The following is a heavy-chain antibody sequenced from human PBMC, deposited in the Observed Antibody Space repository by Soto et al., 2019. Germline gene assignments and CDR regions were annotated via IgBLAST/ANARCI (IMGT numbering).Heavy chain of an antibody. CDR1: GGTFSSYA. D-gene: IGHD2-8*01. CDR3: AREHLGYCTNGVCYGMDV. V-gene: IGHV1-69*13. J-gene: IGHJ6*02. CDR2: IIPIFGTA. Sequence: SVKVSCKASGGTFSSYAISWVRQAPGQGLEWMGGIIPIFGTANYAQKFQGRVTITADESTSTAYMELSSLRSEDTAVYYCAREHLGYCTNGVCYGMDVWGQGTTVTVSS.